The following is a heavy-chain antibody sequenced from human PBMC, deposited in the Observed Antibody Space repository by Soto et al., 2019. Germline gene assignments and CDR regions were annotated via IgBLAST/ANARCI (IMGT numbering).Heavy chain of an antibody. J-gene: IGHJ5*02. Sequence: LSLTCTVSGGSISGHYWSWIRQPPGKGLQYIGYISYSGSTNYNPSLKSRVTISVDTSNNQFSLRLSSVTAADTAVYYCARDVGLQHDTGYYDFWSGKNNWFDPWGQGTLVTVSS. D-gene: IGHD3-3*01. V-gene: IGHV4-59*11. CDR2: ISYSGST. CDR3: ARDVGLQHDTGYYDFWSGKNNWFDP. CDR1: GGSISGHY.